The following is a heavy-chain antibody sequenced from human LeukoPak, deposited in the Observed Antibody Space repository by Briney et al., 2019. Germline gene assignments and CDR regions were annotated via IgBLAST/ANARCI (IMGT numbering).Heavy chain of an antibody. Sequence: KPSETLSLTCTVSGGSISSHYWSWIRQPPGKGLEWIGDIYYSGSTNYNPALKSRVTISVDTSKNQVSLKLSSVTAADTVVYYCARTFYSIYYFDYWGQGTLVTVSS. CDR1: GGSISSHY. CDR3: ARTFYSIYYFDY. J-gene: IGHJ4*02. CDR2: IYYSGST. V-gene: IGHV4-59*11. D-gene: IGHD4-11*01.